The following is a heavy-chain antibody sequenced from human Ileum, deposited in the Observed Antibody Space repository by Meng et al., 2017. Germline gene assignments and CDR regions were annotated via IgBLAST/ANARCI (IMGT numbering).Heavy chain of an antibody. J-gene: IGHJ2*01. CDR1: GGSFSAYY. V-gene: IGHV4-34*01. Sequence: VQLQQVGVGLLRPSETPALTCGVYGGSFSAYYWTWIRPPPGKGLEWIGEINHSATTYYSPSLMGRVSVSVDTSKNQFSLKLTSVTAADTAVYYCARSERSVYWYFDLWGRGTLVTVSS. D-gene: IGHD1-26*01. CDR3: ARSERSVYWYFDL. CDR2: INHSATT.